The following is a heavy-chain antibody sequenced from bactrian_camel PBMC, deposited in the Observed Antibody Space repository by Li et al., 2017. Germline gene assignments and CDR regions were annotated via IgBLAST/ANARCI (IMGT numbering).Heavy chain of an antibody. CDR1: GVASESYC. V-gene: IGHV3S55*01. Sequence: HVQLVESGGGSVQAGQSLRLSCAISGVASESYCIGWFRQAPGKEREGVAVIDSDGLAKYADSVKGRFTISQDNSKNTVYLQMDNLKPEDTAMYYCAAPKSGARCDITGAYWVNYWCQGTQVTVS. J-gene: IGHJ4*01. D-gene: IGHD1*01. CDR3: AAPKSGARCDITGAYWVNY. CDR2: IDSDGLA.